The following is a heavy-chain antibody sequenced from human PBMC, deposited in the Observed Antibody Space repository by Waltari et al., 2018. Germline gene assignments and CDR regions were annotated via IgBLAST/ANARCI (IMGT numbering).Heavy chain of an antibody. V-gene: IGHV4-4*07. Sequence: QVQLQESGPGLVKPSETLSITCTVYGGSISRYDWSWIRQPAGRGLEWIGRSYSSGSTNYTPSLKSPVTMSVDTSQNQFSLTLSSVTAADTSVYYCARVGGNRVFDYWGQGTLVTVSS. J-gene: IGHJ4*02. D-gene: IGHD2-15*01. CDR2: SYSSGST. CDR1: GGSISRYD. CDR3: ARVGGNRVFDY.